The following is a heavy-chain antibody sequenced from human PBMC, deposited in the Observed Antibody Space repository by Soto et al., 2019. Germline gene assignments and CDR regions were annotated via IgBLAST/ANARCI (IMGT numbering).Heavy chain of an antibody. J-gene: IGHJ4*02. CDR1: GFTFSMYW. V-gene: IGHV3-74*01. Sequence: GGSLRLSCVVSGFTFSMYWMHWVRQVPGQRRFWVSRISDDETTTNYADSVRGRFTISRDNSKNTLYLQMNNLNPDDTAIYYCTRGSAADSSGTGDHWGQGTQVTVSS. CDR2: ISDDETTT. CDR3: TRGSAADSSGTGDH. D-gene: IGHD1-26*01.